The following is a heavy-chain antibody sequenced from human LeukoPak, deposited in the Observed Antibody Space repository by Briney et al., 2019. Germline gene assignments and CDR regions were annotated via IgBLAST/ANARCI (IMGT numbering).Heavy chain of an antibody. D-gene: IGHD3-16*02. J-gene: IGHJ4*02. CDR1: GFTFSSYA. CDR3: ARVGYYDYVWGSYRPYYFDY. V-gene: IGHV3-30-3*01. CDR2: ISYDGSNK. Sequence: GRSLRLSCAASGFTFSSYAMHWVRQAPGKGLEWVAVISYDGSNKYYVDSVKGRFTISRDNSKNTLYLQMNSLRAEDTAVYYCARVGYYDYVWGSYRPYYFDYWGQGTLVTVSS.